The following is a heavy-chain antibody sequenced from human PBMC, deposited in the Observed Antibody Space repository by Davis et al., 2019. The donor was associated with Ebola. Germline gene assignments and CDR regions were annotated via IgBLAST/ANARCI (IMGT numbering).Heavy chain of an antibody. D-gene: IGHD1-20*01. Sequence: MPSETLSLTCAVYGGSFSGYYWSWIRQPPGKGLEWIGEINHSGSTNYSPSLKSRVTISVDTSQNQFSLKLSSVTAADTAVYYCARYNWHFGGFDPWGQGTLVTVSS. CDR3: ARYNWHFGGFDP. V-gene: IGHV4-34*01. CDR1: GGSFSGYY. CDR2: INHSGST. J-gene: IGHJ5*02.